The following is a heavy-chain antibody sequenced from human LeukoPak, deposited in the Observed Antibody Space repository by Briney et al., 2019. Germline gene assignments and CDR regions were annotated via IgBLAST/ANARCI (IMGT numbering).Heavy chain of an antibody. D-gene: IGHD6-13*01. CDR2: ISSSGSTI. Sequence: PGGSLRLSCAASGFTFSDYYMSWIRQAPGKGLEWVSYISSSGSTIYYADSVKGRFTISRDNAKNSLYLQMNSMRAEDRAVYYWAGDREPAGTGFYYWGQGTLVTVSP. V-gene: IGHV3-11*01. J-gene: IGHJ4*02. CDR1: GFTFSDYY. CDR3: AGDREPAGTGFYY.